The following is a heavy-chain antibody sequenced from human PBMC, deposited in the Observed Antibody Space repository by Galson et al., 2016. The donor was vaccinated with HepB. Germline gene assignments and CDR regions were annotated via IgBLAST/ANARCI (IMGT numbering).Heavy chain of an antibody. V-gene: IGHV3-48*03. J-gene: IGHJ4*02. Sequence: SLRLSCAASGFTFRSYEMNWVRQAPGKGLEWVSYISSSGSTIKDADSVKGRFTISRDNSKNTLYLQMNSLRAEDTAVYSCARASIVGATSGFDFWGQGTLVTVSS. D-gene: IGHD1-26*01. CDR3: ARASIVGATSGFDF. CDR1: GFTFRSYE. CDR2: ISSSGSTI.